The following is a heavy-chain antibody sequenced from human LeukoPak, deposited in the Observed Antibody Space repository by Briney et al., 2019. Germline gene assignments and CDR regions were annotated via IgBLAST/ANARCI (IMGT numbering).Heavy chain of an antibody. Sequence: ASVKVSCKASGYTFTGYYMHWVRQAPGQGLEWMGWINPNSGGTNYAQKFQGWVTMTRDTSISTAYMELSRLRSDDTAVYYCARSLLSGSYLPRYDYWGQGTLVTVSS. J-gene: IGHJ4*02. D-gene: IGHD1-26*01. CDR1: GYTFTGYY. CDR3: ARSLLSGSYLPRYDY. V-gene: IGHV1-2*04. CDR2: INPNSGGT.